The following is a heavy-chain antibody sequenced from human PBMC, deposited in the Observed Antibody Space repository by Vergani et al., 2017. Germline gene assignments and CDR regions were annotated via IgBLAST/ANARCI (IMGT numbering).Heavy chain of an antibody. CDR1: GYSISRGFY. CDR2: MFHTGEA. CDR3: GVIMVRSPRPDNWFDS. J-gene: IGHJ5*01. Sequence: QMQLQESGPGLVKPSETLSLTCSVSGYSISRGFYWAWIRQTPEKGLEWIGGMFHTGEASNSPSLQSRVAFSMDTSQNQFSLQLTSVTAADTAVYFCGVIMVRSPRPDNWFDSWGRGTLVTVSS. D-gene: IGHD3-10*01. V-gene: IGHV4-38-2*02.